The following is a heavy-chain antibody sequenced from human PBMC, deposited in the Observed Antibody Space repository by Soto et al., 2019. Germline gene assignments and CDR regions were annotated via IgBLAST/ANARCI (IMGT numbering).Heavy chain of an antibody. D-gene: IGHD2-8*01. V-gene: IGHV5-51*01. CDR1: GYKFNRYW. J-gene: IGHJ4*02. CDR2: IYPGDSDT. CDR3: ARHPPGGVHDY. Sequence: GQALKISCKGSGYKFNRYWIGWVRQMPGKGLEWMDVIYPGDSDTRYSPSLQGQVTISADKSSSAAYLQWSSLQASDTPMYYCARHPPGGVHDYWGQGTLVTVAS.